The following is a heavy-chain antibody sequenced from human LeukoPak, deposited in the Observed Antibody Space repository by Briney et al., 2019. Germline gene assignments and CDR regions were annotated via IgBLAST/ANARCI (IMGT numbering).Heavy chain of an antibody. Sequence: GGSLRLSCAASGFTFSRYGMHWVRQAPGKGLEWMAVISYDGSNKFYADSVKGRFTISRDNSRNTLFLQMNSLRAEDTAVYYCAKGFESVVPYYGSGTDYWGQGILVTVSS. V-gene: IGHV3-30*18. CDR1: GFTFSRYG. CDR3: AKGFESVVPYYGSGTDY. D-gene: IGHD3-10*01. J-gene: IGHJ4*02. CDR2: ISYDGSNK.